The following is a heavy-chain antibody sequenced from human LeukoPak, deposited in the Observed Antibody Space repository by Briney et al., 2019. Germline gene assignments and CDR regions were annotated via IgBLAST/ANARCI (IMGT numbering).Heavy chain of an antibody. CDR3: AQYSYGDF. CDR2: IRYDGSDK. J-gene: IGHJ4*02. Sequence: GGSLRLSCAASGFSFSNYGMHWVRQAPGKGLEWVAFIRYDGSDKYYADSVKGRFTISRDSSKNTLYLQMSSLRTEDTALYYCAQYSYGDFWGQGTLVTVSS. V-gene: IGHV3-30*02. D-gene: IGHD3-16*01. CDR1: GFSFSNYG.